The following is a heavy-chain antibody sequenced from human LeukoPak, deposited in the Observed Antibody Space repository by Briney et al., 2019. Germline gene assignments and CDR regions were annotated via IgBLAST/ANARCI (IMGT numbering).Heavy chain of an antibody. J-gene: IGHJ4*02. CDR1: KFTFSHYG. D-gene: IGHD3-3*01. V-gene: IGHV3-30*18. Sequence: GGSLRLSCTASKFTFSHYGMQWVRQAPGKGLEWVAVISSDGGIKVYADSVKGRFTLSRDNSINTVDLQMNSLRAEDTAVYYCVKEYHSRGFGAYFDYWGQGTLVTVSS. CDR2: ISSDGGIK. CDR3: VKEYHSRGFGAYFDY.